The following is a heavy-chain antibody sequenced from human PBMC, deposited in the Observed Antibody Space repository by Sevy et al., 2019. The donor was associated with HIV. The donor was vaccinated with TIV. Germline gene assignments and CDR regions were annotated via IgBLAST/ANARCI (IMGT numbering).Heavy chain of an antibody. J-gene: IGHJ4*02. CDR1: GGSFSGYY. CDR2: INHSGST. V-gene: IGHV4-34*01. CDR3: ASSEYSYGSFHY. Sequence: SETLSLTCAVYGGSFSGYYWSWIRQPPGKGLEWIGEINHSGSTNYNPSLKSRVTISVDTSKNQFSLKLSSVTAADTAVYYCASSEYSYGSFHYWGQGTLVTVSS. D-gene: IGHD5-18*01.